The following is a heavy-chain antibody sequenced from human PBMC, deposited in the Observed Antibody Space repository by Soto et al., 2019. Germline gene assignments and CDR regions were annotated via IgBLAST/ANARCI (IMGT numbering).Heavy chain of an antibody. CDR1: GFTFSSYG. Sequence: QVQLVESGGGVVQPGRSLRLSCVASGFTFSSYGMHWVRQAPGKGLEWVAIISYDGSNTYYADSVKGRFTISRDNSKNTLYLQINSLRAEDTSVYYCAKEGGLRGSYYISSSYYFDYWGQGTLVTVSS. CDR3: AKEGGLRGSYYISSSYYFDY. V-gene: IGHV3-30*18. CDR2: ISYDGSNT. D-gene: IGHD1-26*01. J-gene: IGHJ4*02.